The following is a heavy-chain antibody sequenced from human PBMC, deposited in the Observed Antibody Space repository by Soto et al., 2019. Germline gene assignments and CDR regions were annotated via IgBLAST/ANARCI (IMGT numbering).Heavy chain of an antibody. CDR2: IIPIFGTA. J-gene: IGHJ4*02. V-gene: IGHV1-69*13. D-gene: IGHD3-22*01. CDR1: GGTFSSYA. Sequence: SVKVSCKASGGTFSSYAISWVRQAPGQGLEWMGGIIPIFGTANYAQKFQGRVTITADESTSTAYMELSSLRSEDTAVYYCARETKRRVVITPSYFDYWGQGTLVTVSS. CDR3: ARETKRRVVITPSYFDY.